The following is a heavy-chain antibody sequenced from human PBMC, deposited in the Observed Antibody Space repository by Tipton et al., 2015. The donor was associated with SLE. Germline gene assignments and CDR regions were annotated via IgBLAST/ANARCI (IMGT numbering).Heavy chain of an antibody. D-gene: IGHD3-22*01. CDR1: GGSISSHY. CDR3: VKPYASMIVVVKGAFDI. V-gene: IGHV4-59*11. Sequence: TLSLTCTVSGGSISSHYWSWIRQPPGKGLEWIGSIYYSGSTNYNPSLKSRVTISVDTSKNQFSLKLSSVTAADTAVYYCVKPYASMIVVVKGAFDIWGQGTMVTVSS. CDR2: IYYSGST. J-gene: IGHJ3*02.